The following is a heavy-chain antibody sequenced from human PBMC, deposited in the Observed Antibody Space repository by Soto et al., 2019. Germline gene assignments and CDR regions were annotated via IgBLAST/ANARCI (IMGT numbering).Heavy chain of an antibody. CDR3: VRERVDFPHYYFSSMDA. CDR1: GFTFSSYA. Sequence: EVQLLESGGGLVQPGGSLRLSCAASGFTFSSYAMSWVRQAPGEGLEWVAAIGAGGGRTYYADSVKGRFTISRDNSENMFYRQMNSPRAEDTAVYYCVRERVDFPHYYFSSMDAWGKGTTVTVS. V-gene: IGHV3-23*01. J-gene: IGHJ6*03. CDR2: IGAGGGRT.